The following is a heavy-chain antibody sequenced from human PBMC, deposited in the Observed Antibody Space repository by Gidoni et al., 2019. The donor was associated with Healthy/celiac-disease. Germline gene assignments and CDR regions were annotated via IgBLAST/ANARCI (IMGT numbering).Heavy chain of an antibody. CDR3: ASIRYYCSGGSCYRNY. CDR2: ISSSGSTI. Sequence: EVQLVESGGGLVKPGGSLRLSCAASGFTFSSYEMNWVRQAPGKGLEWVSYISSSGSTIYYADSVKGRFTISRDNAKNSLYLQMNSLRAEDTAVYYCASIRYYCSGGSCYRNYWGQGTLVTVSS. V-gene: IGHV3-48*03. CDR1: GFTFSSYE. D-gene: IGHD2-15*01. J-gene: IGHJ4*02.